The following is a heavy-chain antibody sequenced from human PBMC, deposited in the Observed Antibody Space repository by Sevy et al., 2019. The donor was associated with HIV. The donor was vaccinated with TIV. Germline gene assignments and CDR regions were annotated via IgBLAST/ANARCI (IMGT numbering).Heavy chain of an antibody. CDR1: GFAFYEYS. CDR2: ITFGCGKR. D-gene: IGHD2-8*02. J-gene: IGHJ4*02. V-gene: IGHV3-23*01. CDR3: TREVCSGPLDY. Sequence: GGSLRLSCAASGFAFYEYSMSWIRQAPGKGLEWVATITFGCGKRNYADSVKGRFTISRDNSKNSFYLQMDNLRVEDTALYYCTREVCSGPLDYWGQGTRFTVSS.